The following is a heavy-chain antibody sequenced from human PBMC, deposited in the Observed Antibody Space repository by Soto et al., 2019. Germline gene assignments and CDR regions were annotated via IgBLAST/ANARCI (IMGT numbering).Heavy chain of an antibody. J-gene: IGHJ4*02. Sequence: SETLSLTCTVSGGSISNYFCNWIRQSAGKGLEWIGRIDNSGSTNYNPSLKSRITMSADTSRNQFSLKLDSVTAADTAVYYCARGGQDFWSGPFDYWGQGALVTVS. D-gene: IGHD3-3*01. CDR1: GGSISNYF. V-gene: IGHV4-4*07. CDR2: IDNSGST. CDR3: ARGGQDFWSGPFDY.